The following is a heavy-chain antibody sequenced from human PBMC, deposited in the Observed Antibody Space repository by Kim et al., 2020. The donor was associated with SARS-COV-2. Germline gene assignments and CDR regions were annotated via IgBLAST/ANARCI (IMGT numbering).Heavy chain of an antibody. Sequence: SETLSLTCTVSGGSISSGGYYWSWIRQHPGKGLEWIGYIYYSGSTYYNPSLKSRVTISVDTSKNQFSLKLGSVTAADTAVYYCAGDISVFGCGSGCSYWFDPWGQGTLVTVSS. J-gene: IGHJ5*02. CDR1: GGSISSGGYY. D-gene: IGHD6-19*01. CDR3: AGDISVFGCGSGCSYWFDP. CDR2: IYYSGST. V-gene: IGHV4-31*03.